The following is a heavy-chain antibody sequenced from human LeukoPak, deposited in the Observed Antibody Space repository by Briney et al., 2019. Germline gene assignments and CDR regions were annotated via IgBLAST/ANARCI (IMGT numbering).Heavy chain of an antibody. J-gene: IGHJ6*02. Sequence: GGSLRLSCAASGFTFSSYEMNWVRQAPGKGLEWVANIKQDGSEKYYVDSVKGRFTISRDNAKNSLYLQMNSLRAEDTAVYYCARVPGGYCSSTSCYGYYYYGMDVWGQGTTVTVSS. CDR2: IKQDGSEK. CDR3: ARVPGGYCSSTSCYGYYYYGMDV. CDR1: GFTFSSYE. V-gene: IGHV3-7*01. D-gene: IGHD2-2*01.